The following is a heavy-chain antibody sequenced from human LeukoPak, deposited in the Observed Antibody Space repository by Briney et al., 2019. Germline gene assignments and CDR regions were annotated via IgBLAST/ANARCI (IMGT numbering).Heavy chain of an antibody. CDR2: ISYDGSNK. CDR1: GFTFSSYA. J-gene: IGHJ4*02. V-gene: IGHV3-30*04. D-gene: IGHD5-18*01. Sequence: GRSLRLSCAASGFTFSSYAMHWVRQAPGKGLEWVAVISYDGSNKYYADSVKGRFTISRDNSKNTLYLQMNSLRAEDTAVYYCAREAVDTAMAAFDYWGQGTLVTVSS. CDR3: AREAVDTAMAAFDY.